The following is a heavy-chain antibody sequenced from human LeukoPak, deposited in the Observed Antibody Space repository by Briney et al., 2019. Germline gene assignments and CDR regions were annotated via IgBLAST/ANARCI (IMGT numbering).Heavy chain of an antibody. V-gene: IGHV3-66*01. Sequence: GGSLRLSCAASGFTVSSNYMSWVRQAPGQGLEWVSVIYSGSSTYYADSAKGRFTISRDNSKNTVYLQMNSLRAEDTAVYYCAAKSGYDNFPRLYGMDVWGQGTTVTVSS. CDR3: AAKSGYDNFPRLYGMDV. J-gene: IGHJ6*02. CDR1: GFTVSSNY. D-gene: IGHD5-12*01. CDR2: IYSGSST.